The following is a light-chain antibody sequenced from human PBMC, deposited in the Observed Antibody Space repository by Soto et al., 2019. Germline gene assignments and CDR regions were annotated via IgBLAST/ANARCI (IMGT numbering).Light chain of an antibody. V-gene: IGLV2-14*01. CDR3: SSYTTGSTPFV. J-gene: IGLJ1*01. CDR2: DVS. CDR1: SSDVGGYNY. Sequence: QSVLTQPASVSGSPGQSITISCTGTSSDVGGYNYVSWYQQHPGNVPKLMIYDVSNRPSGVSSRFSGSKSGNTASLTISGLQAEDEADYYCSSYTTGSTPFVFGTGTKVTVL.